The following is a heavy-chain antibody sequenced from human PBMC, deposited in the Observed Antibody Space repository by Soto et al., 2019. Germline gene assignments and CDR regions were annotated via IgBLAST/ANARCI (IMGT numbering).Heavy chain of an antibody. J-gene: IGHJ4*02. D-gene: IGHD3-3*01. CDR1: GGSISSYY. Sequence: PSETLSLTCTVSGGSISSYYWSWIRQPPGKGLEWIGYIYYSGSTNYNPSLKSRVTISVDTSKNQFSLKLSSVTAADTAVYYCAGSLDFWSGYYTSNFDYWGQGTLVTVPQ. V-gene: IGHV4-59*08. CDR2: IYYSGST. CDR3: AGSLDFWSGYYTSNFDY.